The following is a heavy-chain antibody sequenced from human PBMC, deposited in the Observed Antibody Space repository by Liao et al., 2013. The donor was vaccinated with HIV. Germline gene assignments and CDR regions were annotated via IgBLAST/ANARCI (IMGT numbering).Heavy chain of an antibody. CDR2: IYYSGST. CDR3: ALLLDTTLLSRDAFDI. J-gene: IGHJ3*02. Sequence: QMRLQESGPGLVKPSETLSLTCTVSGGSTSSSSYYWGWIRQSPGKGLEWIGNIYYSGSTYYNPSLRSRVTISIDTSKNQFSLRLNSVTAADTAIYYCALLLDTTLLSRDAFDIWGQGT. CDR1: GGSTSSSSYY. D-gene: IGHD5-18*01. V-gene: IGHV4-39*07.